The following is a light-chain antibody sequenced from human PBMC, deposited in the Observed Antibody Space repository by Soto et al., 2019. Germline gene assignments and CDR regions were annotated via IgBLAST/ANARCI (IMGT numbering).Light chain of an antibody. CDR2: GNS. J-gene: IGLJ2*01. CDR3: QSFDSSLSVV. V-gene: IGLV1-40*01. Sequence: QSVLTQPPSVSGAPGQRVTISCTGSSSNIGAGYDVHWYRQLPGTAPKLLISGNSNRPSGVPDRFSGSKSGTSASLAITGLQADDEADYYCQSFDSSLSVVFGGGTKPTVL. CDR1: SSNIGAGYD.